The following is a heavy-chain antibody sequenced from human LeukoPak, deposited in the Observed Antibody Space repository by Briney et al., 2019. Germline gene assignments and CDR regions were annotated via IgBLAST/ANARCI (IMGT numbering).Heavy chain of an antibody. CDR1: EFTFSSYA. J-gene: IGHJ4*02. CDR2: ISASGGTT. Sequence: GGSLRHSCAASEFTFSSYAMSWVRQAPGKGLEWVSCISASGGTTYYADSVKGRFTVSRDNSRNTLYLQMNSLRAEDTEVYYCAKDLTGHTTPLFDYWGQGTLVIVSS. D-gene: IGHD3-9*01. CDR3: AKDLTGHTTPLFDY. V-gene: IGHV3-23*01.